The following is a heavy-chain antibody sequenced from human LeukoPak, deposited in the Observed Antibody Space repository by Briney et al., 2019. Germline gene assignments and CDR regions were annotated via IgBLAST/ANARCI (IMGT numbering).Heavy chain of an antibody. CDR3: ARDRRFGQLLSQFDY. CDR2: ISSSGSTI. J-gene: IGHJ4*02. V-gene: IGHV3-11*01. CDR1: GFTFSDYY. D-gene: IGHD3-10*01. Sequence: GGSLRLSCAASGFTFSDYYMSWIRQAPGKGLEWVSYISSSGSTIYYADSVKGRFTISRDNAKNSLYLQMNSLRAEDTALYYCARDRRFGQLLSQFDYWGQGTLVTVSS.